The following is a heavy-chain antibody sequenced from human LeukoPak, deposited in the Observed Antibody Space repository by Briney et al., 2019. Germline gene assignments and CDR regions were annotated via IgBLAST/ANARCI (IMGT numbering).Heavy chain of an antibody. CDR2: IYHSGST. J-gene: IGHJ4*02. D-gene: IGHD2-2*01. V-gene: IGHV4-61*08. CDR3: AKGFYIAEVPAAHPYFDY. Sequence: KPSETLSLTCTVSGGSISSGGYYWSWIRQPPGKGLEWVGYIYHSGSTYYNPSLMGRVTMSVDTSKKQFSLKLSSVTAADTAVYYCAKGFYIAEVPAAHPYFDYWGQGTLVTVSS. CDR1: GGSISSGGYY.